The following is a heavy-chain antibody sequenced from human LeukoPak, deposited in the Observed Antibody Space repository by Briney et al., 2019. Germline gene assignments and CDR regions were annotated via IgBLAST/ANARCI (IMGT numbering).Heavy chain of an antibody. CDR3: AKRNRRDSSGYPAPFDY. D-gene: IGHD3-22*01. CDR1: GFTFSSYA. J-gene: IGHJ4*02. CDR2: ISGSGGST. V-gene: IGHV3-23*01. Sequence: GGSLRLSCAASGFTFSSYAMSWVRQAPGKGLEWVSAISGSGGSTYYADSVKGRFTISRDNSKNTLCLQMNSLRAEDTAVYYCAKRNRRDSSGYPAPFDYWGQGTLVTVSS.